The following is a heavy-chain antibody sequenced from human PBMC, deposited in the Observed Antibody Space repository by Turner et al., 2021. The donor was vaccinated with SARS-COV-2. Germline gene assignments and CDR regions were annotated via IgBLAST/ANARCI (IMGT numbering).Heavy chain of an antibody. D-gene: IGHD3-3*01. J-gene: IGHJ4*02. V-gene: IGHV4-39*01. Sequence: QLQLQESGPGLVKPSETLSLTCPVSGGPISSSRYYWGWLRQPPGKGLEWRGSIYYSGSTYYNPSLKSRGTISVDTSKTQYSLKLSSGTAADTAVYYCARSNYDFWSGYYTFYFDYWGQGTLVTVSS. CDR1: GGPISSSRYY. CDR2: IYYSGST. CDR3: ARSNYDFWSGYYTFYFDY.